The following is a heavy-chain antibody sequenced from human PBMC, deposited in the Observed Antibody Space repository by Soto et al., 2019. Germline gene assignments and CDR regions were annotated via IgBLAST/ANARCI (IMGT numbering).Heavy chain of an antibody. J-gene: IGHJ6*02. D-gene: IGHD1-7*01. V-gene: IGHV1-18*01. CDR3: ARDKSEGTGTTIFYYYGMDV. Sequence: ASVKVSCKASGYTFTSYGISWVRQAPGQGLEWMGWISAYNGNTNYAQKLQGRVTMTTDTSTNTAYMELRSLRSDDTAVYYCARDKSEGTGTTIFYYYGMDVWGQGTTVTVSS. CDR2: ISAYNGNT. CDR1: GYTFTSYG.